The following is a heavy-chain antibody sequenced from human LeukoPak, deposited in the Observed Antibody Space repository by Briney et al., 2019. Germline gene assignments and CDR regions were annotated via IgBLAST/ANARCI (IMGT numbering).Heavy chain of an antibody. J-gene: IGHJ3*01. Sequence: GGSLRLSCTVSGFNFGDFAMSWVRQAPGKGLEWLGFIRSTIYGRTTGYAASVKGRFTISRDDSKSIAYLQMNSLKTEDTAMYYCTRDYPASFDVWGQGTLVTVSS. CDR2: IRSTIYGRTT. CDR1: GFNFGDFA. CDR3: TRDYPASFDV. V-gene: IGHV3-49*04.